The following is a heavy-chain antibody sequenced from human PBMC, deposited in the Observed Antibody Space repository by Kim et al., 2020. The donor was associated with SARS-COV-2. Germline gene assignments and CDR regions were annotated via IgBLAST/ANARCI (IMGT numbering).Heavy chain of an antibody. CDR1: GDSVSSSSAA. D-gene: IGHD6-6*01. V-gene: IGHV6-1*01. J-gene: IGHJ3*02. Sequence: SQTLSLTCAISGDSVSSSSAAWHWIRQSPSRGLEWLGRTYYSSKWYNDYAVSLKSRLTINPDTSKNQFSLQLNSVTPEDTAVYYCARAHWHSSSKTFDIWGRGTLVTVSS. CDR2: TYYSSKWYN. CDR3: ARAHWHSSSKTFDI.